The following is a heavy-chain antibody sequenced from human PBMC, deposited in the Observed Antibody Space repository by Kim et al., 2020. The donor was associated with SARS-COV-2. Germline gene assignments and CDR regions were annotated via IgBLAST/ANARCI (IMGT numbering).Heavy chain of an antibody. CDR1: GFTFSSYA. V-gene: IGHV3-30-3*01. Sequence: GGSLRLSCAASGFTFSSYAMHWVRQAPGKGLEWVAVISYDGSNKYYADSVKGRFTISRDNSKNTLYLQMNSLRAEDTAVYYCARGQDPLYGGYVVCAFDIWGQGTMVTVSS. J-gene: IGHJ3*02. D-gene: IGHD5-12*01. CDR2: ISYDGSNK. CDR3: ARGQDPLYGGYVVCAFDI.